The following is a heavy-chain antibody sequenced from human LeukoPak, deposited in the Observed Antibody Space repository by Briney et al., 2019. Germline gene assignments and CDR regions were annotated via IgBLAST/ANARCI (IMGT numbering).Heavy chain of an antibody. Sequence: SETLSLTCTVSGDSISSYYWSWIRQPPGKGLEWIGFIYYSGNTNYNPSLKSRVTISVDTPKNQFSLRLTSVTAADTVVYYCARQSLGPSRSGTSNIWFDPWGQGTLVTVSS. D-gene: IGHD3-10*01. CDR3: ARQSLGPSRSGTSNIWFDP. V-gene: IGHV4-59*08. CDR1: GDSISSYY. CDR2: IYYSGNT. J-gene: IGHJ5*02.